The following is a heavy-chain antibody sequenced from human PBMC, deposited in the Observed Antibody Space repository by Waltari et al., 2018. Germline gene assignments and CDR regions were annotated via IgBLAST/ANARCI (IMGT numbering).Heavy chain of an antibody. CDR3: ARHRNPEGWNDAFDI. Sequence: QLQLQESGPGLVKPSETLSLTCTVSGGSISSSSYYWGWIRQPPGKGLEWIGSIYYSGSTYYNPSLKSRVTISVDTSKNQFSLKLSSVTAADTAVYYCARHRNPEGWNDAFDIWGQGTMVTVSS. CDR2: IYYSGST. D-gene: IGHD1-1*01. V-gene: IGHV4-39*01. CDR1: GGSISSSSYY. J-gene: IGHJ3*02.